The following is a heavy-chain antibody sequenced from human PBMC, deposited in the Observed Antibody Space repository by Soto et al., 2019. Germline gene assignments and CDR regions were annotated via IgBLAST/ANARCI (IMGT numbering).Heavy chain of an antibody. J-gene: IGHJ4*02. D-gene: IGHD3-3*01. V-gene: IGHV3-21*02. CDR3: ARGTGDYDVWSGYHATGYFDY. CDR1: GFTFSSYS. CDR2: ITSSSSYI. Sequence: EVQLVESGGGLVKPGGSLRLSCAASGFTFSSYSMNWVRQAPGKGLEWVSSITSSSSYIYYADLLKGRFTISRDNAKKLLDLQMNSLRVEDTAVYFCARGTGDYDVWSGYHATGYFDYWGQGTLVTVSS.